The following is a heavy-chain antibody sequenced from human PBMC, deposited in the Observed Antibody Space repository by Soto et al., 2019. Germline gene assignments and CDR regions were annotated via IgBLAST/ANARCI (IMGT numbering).Heavy chain of an antibody. CDR1: GGSISSDDR. CDR2: IYHSGTT. D-gene: IGHD2-21*02. Sequence: SETLSLTCAVSGGSISSDDRWTWVRQTPGKGLEWIGEIYHSGTTNYNPSLMSRVTIAVDKAKSQFSLRLDSVTAADTAVYYCARSDCYGVCRGKWLDPWGQGILVTVSS. V-gene: IGHV4-4*02. CDR3: ARSDCYGVCRGKWLDP. J-gene: IGHJ5*02.